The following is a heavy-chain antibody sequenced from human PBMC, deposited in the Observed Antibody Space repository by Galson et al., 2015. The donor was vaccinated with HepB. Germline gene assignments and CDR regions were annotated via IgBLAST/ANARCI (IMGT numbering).Heavy chain of an antibody. CDR1: GFTFSNYW. V-gene: IGHV3-74*01. J-gene: IGHJ4*02. CDR2: INSDGSST. D-gene: IGHD1-20*01. Sequence: SLRLSCAASGFTFSNYWMHWVRQAPGKGLAWVSRINSDGSSTAYADSVKGRFTISRDNAKNTMYLQMNSLRAEDTAVYYCGRKSDNWPYPIDYWGQGSLVTVSS. CDR3: GRKSDNWPYPIDY.